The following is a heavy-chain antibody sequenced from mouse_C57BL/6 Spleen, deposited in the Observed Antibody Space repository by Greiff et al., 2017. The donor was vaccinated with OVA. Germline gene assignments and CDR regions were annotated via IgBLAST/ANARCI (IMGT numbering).Heavy chain of an antibody. J-gene: IGHJ2*01. V-gene: IGHV1-72*01. CDR2: IDPNSGGT. CDR3: ARPLYYYGSSPSY. D-gene: IGHD1-1*01. CDR1: GYTFTSYW. Sequence: QVQLQQPGAELVKPGASVKLSCKASGYTFTSYWMHWVKQRPGRGLEWIGRIDPNSGGTKYNEKFKSKATLTVDKPSSTAYMQLSSLTSEDSAVYYCARPLYYYGSSPSYWGQGTTLTVSS.